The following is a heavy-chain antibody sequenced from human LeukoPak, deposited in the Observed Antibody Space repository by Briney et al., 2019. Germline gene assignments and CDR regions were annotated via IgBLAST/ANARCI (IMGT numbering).Heavy chain of an antibody. CDR1: GGSFSGYY. V-gene: IGHV4-34*01. D-gene: IGHD2-15*01. Sequence: SETLSLTCAVYGGSFSGYYWSWIRQPPGKGLEWIGEINHGGSTNYNPSLKSRVTISVDTSKNQFSLKLSSVTAADTAVYYCARGWCSGGSCYSSFAFRNYYYYYMDVWGKGTTVTVSS. CDR3: ARGWCSGGSCYSSFAFRNYYYYYMDV. J-gene: IGHJ6*03. CDR2: INHGGST.